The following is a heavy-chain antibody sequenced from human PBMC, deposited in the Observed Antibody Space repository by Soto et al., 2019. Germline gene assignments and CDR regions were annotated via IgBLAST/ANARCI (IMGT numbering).Heavy chain of an antibody. CDR2: IYPGDSDT. V-gene: IGHV5-51*01. Sequence: PGESLKISCKCSGYTFTNYWIGWVRQMPGKGPEWMGIIYPGDSDTKYNPSFQGQVTISADKSITTTYLQWSSLKDSDTAIYYCAASIFYYGMDVWGRGTTVTVSS. CDR3: AASIFYYGMDV. CDR1: GYTFTNYW. J-gene: IGHJ6*02.